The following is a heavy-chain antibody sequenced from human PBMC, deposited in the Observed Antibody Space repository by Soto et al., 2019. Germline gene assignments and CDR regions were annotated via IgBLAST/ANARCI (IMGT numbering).Heavy chain of an antibody. CDR2: IKYDGSST. CDR1: GFTFSRDW. Sequence: EVQLVESGGGLVQPGGSLRLSCAASGFTFSRDWMHWVRQAPGKGLVWVSRIKYDGSSTNYADSVKGRFTISRDNAKNTVYLQMHSLRDEDTAVYYCARGAFGNYYVDYWGQGALVTVAS. V-gene: IGHV3-74*01. J-gene: IGHJ4*02. CDR3: ARGAFGNYYVDY. D-gene: IGHD3-10*01.